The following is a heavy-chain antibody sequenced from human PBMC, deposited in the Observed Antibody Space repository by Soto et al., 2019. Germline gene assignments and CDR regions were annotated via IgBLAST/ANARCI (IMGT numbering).Heavy chain of an antibody. CDR1: GFTFSSYA. D-gene: IGHD6-13*01. CDR2: ISGSGGST. J-gene: IGHJ4*02. CDR3: AKEGLAAAGSGLF. Sequence: PGGSLRLSCAASGFTFSSYAMSWVREAPGKGLEWVSAISGSGGSTYYADSVKGRCTISRDNSKNTLYLEMNSLRAEDTAVYYCAKEGLAAAGSGLFWGQGTLVTVSS. V-gene: IGHV3-23*01.